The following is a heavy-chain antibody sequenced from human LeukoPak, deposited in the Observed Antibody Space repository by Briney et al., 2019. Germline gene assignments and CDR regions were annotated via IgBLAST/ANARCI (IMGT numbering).Heavy chain of an antibody. Sequence: GGSLRLSCAASGFTFSSYGMHWVRQAPGKGLEWVAVISYDGSNKYYADSVKGRFTISRDNSKNTLYLQMNSLRAEDTAVYYCAKAKPYDFWITKNAFDIWGQGTMVTVSS. J-gene: IGHJ3*02. CDR3: AKAKPYDFWITKNAFDI. CDR1: GFTFSSYG. CDR2: ISYDGSNK. V-gene: IGHV3-30*18. D-gene: IGHD3-3*01.